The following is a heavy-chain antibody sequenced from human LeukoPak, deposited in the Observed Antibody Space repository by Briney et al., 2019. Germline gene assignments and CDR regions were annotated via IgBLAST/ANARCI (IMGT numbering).Heavy chain of an antibody. CDR2: INHSGST. J-gene: IGHJ4*02. V-gene: IGHV4-34*01. D-gene: IGHD6-19*01. CDR3: ARTGYSSGWYGN. CDR1: GGSFSGYY. Sequence: PSETLSLTCAVYGGSFSGYYWSWIRQPPGKGLEWIGEINHSGSTNYNPSLKSRVTISVDTSKNQFSLKLSPVTAADTVVYYCARTGYSSGWYGNWGQGTLVTVSS.